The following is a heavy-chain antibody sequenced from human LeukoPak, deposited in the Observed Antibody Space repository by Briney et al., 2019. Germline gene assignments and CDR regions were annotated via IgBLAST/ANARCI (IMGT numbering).Heavy chain of an antibody. CDR2: INHSGST. D-gene: IGHD5-24*01. CDR3: ARLSEMATTYAFDI. V-gene: IGHV4-34*01. J-gene: IGHJ3*02. Sequence: SETLSLTCAVHGGSFNGYYWSWIRQPPGKGLEWIGEINHSGSTNYNPSLKSRVTISVDTSKNQFSLKLSSVTAADTAVYYCARLSEMATTYAFDIWGQGTMVTVSS. CDR1: GGSFNGYY.